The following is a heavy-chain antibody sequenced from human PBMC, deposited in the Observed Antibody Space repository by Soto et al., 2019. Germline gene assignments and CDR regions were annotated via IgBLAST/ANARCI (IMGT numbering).Heavy chain of an antibody. CDR1: GFTFSSSG. V-gene: IGHV3-30*18. D-gene: IGHD6-6*01. CDR3: AKDRSSSWTFDY. CDR2: ISYDGSDK. Sequence: QVQLVESGGGVVQPGTSLRLSCAASGFTFSSSGMHWVRQAPGKGLEWVALISYDGSDKYYADSVKGRFTISRDNSKNTLYLQMNSLRAGDTAVYYCAKDRSSSWTFDYWGQGALVTVSS. J-gene: IGHJ4*02.